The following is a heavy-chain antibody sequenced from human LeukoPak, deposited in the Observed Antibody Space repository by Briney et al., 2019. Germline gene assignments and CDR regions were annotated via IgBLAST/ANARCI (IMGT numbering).Heavy chain of an antibody. CDR1: GGTFSSYA. CDR3: AKDQQPYPYDVSVYSASYFDC. Sequence: GASVKVSCKASGGTFSSYAISWVRQAPGQGLEWMGGIIPIFGTANYAQKFQGRVTITADESTSTAYMELSSLRSEDTAVYYCAKDQQPYPYDVSVYSASYFDCWGQGTLVTVSS. CDR2: IIPIFGTA. J-gene: IGHJ4*02. V-gene: IGHV1-69*13. D-gene: IGHD3-22*01.